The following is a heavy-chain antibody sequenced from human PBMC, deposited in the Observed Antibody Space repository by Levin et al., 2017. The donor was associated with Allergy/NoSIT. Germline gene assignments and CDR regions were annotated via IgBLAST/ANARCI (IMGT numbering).Heavy chain of an antibody. J-gene: IGHJ6*02. CDR2: ISDRGST. V-gene: IGHV4-59*01. CDR1: GGSISSYY. D-gene: IGHD2-2*01. Sequence: SETLSLTCTVSGGSISSYYWTWIRQPPGKGLEWIGYISDRGSTNFNPSLKSRVTITEDRSKNQFSLRLSSVTAADTATYYCSSSRVSPICYDWVNGVCMNDHYGMDVGGQGTTVTVSS. CDR3: SSSRVSPICYDWVNGVCMNDHYGMDV.